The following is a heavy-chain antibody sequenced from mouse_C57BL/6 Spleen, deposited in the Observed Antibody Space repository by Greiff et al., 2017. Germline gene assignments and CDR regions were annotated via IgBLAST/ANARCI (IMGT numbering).Heavy chain of an antibody. CDR3: ARGPYDGYFDV. CDR2: IYPRDGST. J-gene: IGHJ1*03. D-gene: IGHD2-12*01. CDR1: GYTFTSYD. V-gene: IGHV1-85*01. Sequence: VQLQQSGPELVKPGASVKLSCKASGYTFTSYDINWVKQRPGQGLEWIGWIYPRDGSTKYNEKFKGQATLTVDTSSSKAYMELHSLTSEDSAVYFCARGPYDGYFDVWGTGTTVTVSS.